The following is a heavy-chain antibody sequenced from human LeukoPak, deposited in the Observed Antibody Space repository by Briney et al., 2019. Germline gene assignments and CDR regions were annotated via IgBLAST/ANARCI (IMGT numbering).Heavy chain of an antibody. D-gene: IGHD6-19*01. J-gene: IGHJ3*02. CDR1: GXTVRSNY. CDR2: IYSGGST. CDR3: ARSDSEQWLISGAFDI. V-gene: IGHV3-53*01. Sequence: PGGSLRLSCAASGXTVRSNYMSWVRQAPGKGLEWVSVIYSGGSTYYADSVKGRCTLSRDNSKNTVYLQMNSLRAEDTAVYYCARSDSEQWLISGAFDIWGQGTMVTVSS.